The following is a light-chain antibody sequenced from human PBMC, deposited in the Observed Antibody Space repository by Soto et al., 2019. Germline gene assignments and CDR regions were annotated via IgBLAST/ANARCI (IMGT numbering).Light chain of an antibody. V-gene: IGLV2-14*01. CDR2: VVR. J-gene: IGLJ1*01. CDR1: SSDVGGHKY. Sequence: QSALTQPASVSGSPGQSITISCTGTSSDVGGHKYVSWYQQHPGKAPKLMIYVVRYRPSGVSNRFSGSKSGNTASLTISGLQAEDEADYYCSSYTSSSTLVFGTVTKLTVL. CDR3: SSYTSSSTLV.